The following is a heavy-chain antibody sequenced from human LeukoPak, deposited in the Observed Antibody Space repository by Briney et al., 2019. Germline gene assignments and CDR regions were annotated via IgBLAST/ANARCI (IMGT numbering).Heavy chain of an antibody. CDR1: GFTFSTYG. V-gene: IGHV3-33*01. J-gene: IGHJ4*02. CDR2: IWYDGSKK. D-gene: IGHD3-9*01. CDR3: ARDIQYFEILTGYSALDY. Sequence: RGSLRLSCAASGFTFSTYGVHWVRQPPGKGLEWVAVIWYDGSKKYYADSVKGRFTISRDNSKNTLYLQINSLGDEDTAVYYCARDIQYFEILTGYSALDYWGQGTLVTVSS.